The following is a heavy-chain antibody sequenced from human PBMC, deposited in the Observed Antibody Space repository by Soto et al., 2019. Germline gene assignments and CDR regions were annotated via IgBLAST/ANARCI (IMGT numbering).Heavy chain of an antibody. D-gene: IGHD4-17*01. Sequence: GGSLRLSCAASGFTFSDYYMSWVRQAPGKGLEWLSYISNRGTTIDYGDPVKGRFTISRDNAKNSLYLQMRSVRADDTAVYYCARYYGANGAAFDIWGQGTLVTVSS. V-gene: IGHV3-11*01. CDR1: GFTFSDYY. J-gene: IGHJ3*02. CDR2: ISNRGTTI. CDR3: ARYYGANGAAFDI.